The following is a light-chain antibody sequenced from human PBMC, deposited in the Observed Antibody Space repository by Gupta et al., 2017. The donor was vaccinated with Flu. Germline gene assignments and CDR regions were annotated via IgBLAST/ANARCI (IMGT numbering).Light chain of an antibody. CDR1: SSYIGGYEY. CDR2: EVS. J-gene: IGLJ2*01. Sequence: QSALTQPASLSGSPGQSIAISCTGTSSYIGGYEYVSWYQQHPGKAPRLMLCEVSRRPAGISERFSGSRSGNTASLTIKGLLAEEEAVYYCNLYKTANTGDVFGGGTKMTVL. CDR3: NLYKTANTGDV. V-gene: IGLV2-14*01.